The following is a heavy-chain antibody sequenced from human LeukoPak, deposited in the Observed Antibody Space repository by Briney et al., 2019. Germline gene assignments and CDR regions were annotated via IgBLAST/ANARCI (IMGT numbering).Heavy chain of an antibody. CDR1: GGTFSSYA. D-gene: IGHD3-10*01. J-gene: IGHJ3*02. CDR2: IIPIFGTA. Sequence: ASVKVSCKASGGTFSSYAISWVRQAPGQGLEWMGGIIPIFGTANYAQKFQGRVTITADKSTSTAYMELSSLRSEDTAVYYCARELAVRGGEAFDIWGQGTMVTVSS. V-gene: IGHV1-69*06. CDR3: ARELAVRGGEAFDI.